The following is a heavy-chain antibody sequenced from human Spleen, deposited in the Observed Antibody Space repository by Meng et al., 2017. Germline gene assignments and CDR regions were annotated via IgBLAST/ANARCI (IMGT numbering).Heavy chain of an antibody. CDR2: INWNGGST. V-gene: IGHV3-20*04. Sequence: GGSLRLSCAASGFTFDDYGMSWVRQAPGKGLEWVSGINWNGGSTGYVDSVKGRFTISRDNSKNTLYLQMNSLRAEDTAVYYCAREEQWPPSAFDIWGQGTMVTVSS. D-gene: IGHD6-19*01. CDR3: AREEQWPPSAFDI. J-gene: IGHJ3*02. CDR1: GFTFDDYG.